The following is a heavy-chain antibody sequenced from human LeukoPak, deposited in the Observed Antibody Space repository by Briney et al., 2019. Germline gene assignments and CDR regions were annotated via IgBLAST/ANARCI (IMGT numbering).Heavy chain of an antibody. Sequence: GASVKVSCKASGYTFTSYDINWVRQATGQGLEWMGWMNPNSGNTGYAQKFQGRVTMTRNTSISTAYMELSSLRSEDTAVYYCARVDGSGYYYFGHWFDPWGQGTLVTVSS. V-gene: IGHV1-8*01. D-gene: IGHD3-22*01. J-gene: IGHJ5*02. CDR3: ARVDGSGYYYFGHWFDP. CDR1: GYTFTSYD. CDR2: MNPNSGNT.